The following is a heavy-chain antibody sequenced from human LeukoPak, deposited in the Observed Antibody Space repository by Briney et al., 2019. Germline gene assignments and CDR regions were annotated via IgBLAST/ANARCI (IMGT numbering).Heavy chain of an antibody. CDR1: GFTFSSYW. Sequence: GGSLRLSCAASGFTFSSYWMHWVRQAPGEGLVWVSRINSDGSSTNYADSVKGRFTISRDNAKNTLYLQMNSLRAEDTAVYYCAKGYYYHSSGYQYLDYWGQGTLVTVSS. V-gene: IGHV3-74*01. CDR2: INSDGSST. D-gene: IGHD3-22*01. J-gene: IGHJ4*02. CDR3: AKGYYYHSSGYQYLDY.